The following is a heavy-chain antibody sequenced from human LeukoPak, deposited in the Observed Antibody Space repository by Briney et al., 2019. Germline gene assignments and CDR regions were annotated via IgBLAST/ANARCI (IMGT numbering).Heavy chain of an antibody. CDR1: GYTFSNYG. D-gene: IGHD6-25*01. J-gene: IGHJ4*02. CDR3: ARADPTNSGDEYFDY. V-gene: IGHV1-18*01. Sequence: GGAVRVSCKASGYTFSNYGMSWVRQAPGQRLEWIAWSSPYSGNTDYAQTVQGRVTMTTDTSTTTAYMELRSLISDDTAVYYCARADPTNSGDEYFDYWGQGTLITVSS. CDR2: SSPYSGNT.